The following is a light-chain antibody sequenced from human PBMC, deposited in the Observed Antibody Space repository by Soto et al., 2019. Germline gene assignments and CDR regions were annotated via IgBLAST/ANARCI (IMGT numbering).Light chain of an antibody. Sequence: QAVVTQPPSASGTPGQRVTISCSGSGSNIGSNHVYWYQQLPGTAPKLLIYGNNERPSGVPDRFSGSRSGTSASLAIRGLRSEDEADYHCAAWDDSLSGVVFGGGTKLTVL. CDR2: GNN. J-gene: IGLJ2*01. V-gene: IGLV1-47*01. CDR1: GSNIGSNH. CDR3: AAWDDSLSGVV.